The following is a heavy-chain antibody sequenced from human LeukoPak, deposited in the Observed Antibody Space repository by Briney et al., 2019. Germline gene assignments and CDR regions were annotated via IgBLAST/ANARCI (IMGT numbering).Heavy chain of an antibody. V-gene: IGHV4-61*02. CDR3: ARTSAEAEDYYYYYYMDV. J-gene: IGHJ6*03. Sequence: SETLSLTCTVSGGSISSGSYYWSWIRQPAGKGLEWIGRIYTSGSTNYNPSLKSRVTISVDTSKNQFSLKLSSLTAADTAVYYCARTSAEAEDYYYYYYMDVWGKGTTVTVSS. CDR1: GGSISSGSYY. CDR2: IYTSGST.